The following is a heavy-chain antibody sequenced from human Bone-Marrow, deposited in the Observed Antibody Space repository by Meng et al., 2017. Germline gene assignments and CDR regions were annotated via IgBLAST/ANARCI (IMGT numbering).Heavy chain of an antibody. CDR2: IYQSGST. V-gene: IGHV4-4*02. Sequence: VQLQESGPGLAKPSGTLSLTCAVSGGSISSSNCWSWVRQPPGKGLEWIGEIYQSGSTNYNPSLKSRVTISVDKSKNQFSLKLSSVTAADTAVYYCARPDYGDYLYYLDYWGQGALVTVSS. CDR3: ARPDYGDYLYYLDY. J-gene: IGHJ4*02. CDR1: GGSISSSNC. D-gene: IGHD4-17*01.